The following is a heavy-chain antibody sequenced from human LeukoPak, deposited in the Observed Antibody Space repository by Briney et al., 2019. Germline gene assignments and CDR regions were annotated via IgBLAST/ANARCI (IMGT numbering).Heavy chain of an antibody. J-gene: IGHJ2*01. CDR2: FNQRGRT. Sequence: SETLSLTCAVYGGSFSVYYWSWIRQPPAKGVEWIGEFNQRGRTNYNPTLKSRVTISVDTSKNQFSLKQSSVPAADTAVYYCARRFRDGYHWYFDLWGRGTLVTVSS. CDR1: GGSFSVYY. D-gene: IGHD5-24*01. V-gene: IGHV4-34*01. CDR3: ARRFRDGYHWYFDL.